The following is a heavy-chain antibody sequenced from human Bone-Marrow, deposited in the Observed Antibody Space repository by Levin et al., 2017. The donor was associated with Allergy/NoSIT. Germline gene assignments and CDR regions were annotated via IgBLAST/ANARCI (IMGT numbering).Heavy chain of an antibody. CDR1: GDSLSELS. D-gene: IGHD1-26*01. CDR3: ALVGGTALPQNYYYGMDV. Sequence: ASVKVSCKVSGDSLSELSMHWVRQAPGKGPEWVGGYDPEQRETIYAQNFQGRVTVTEDTTTDTAHMELSSLTSEDTAIYYCALVGGTALPQNYYYGMDVWGEGTTVTVSA. CDR2: YDPEQRET. J-gene: IGHJ6*04. V-gene: IGHV1-24*01.